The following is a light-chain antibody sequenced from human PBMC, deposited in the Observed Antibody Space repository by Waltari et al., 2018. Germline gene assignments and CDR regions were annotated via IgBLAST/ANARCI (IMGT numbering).Light chain of an antibody. Sequence: DIQMTQSPSSLSASVGDRVTITCRASENVNNYLNWYLQKPGKAPKLLIYKASTLQTGVPSRFSGSGSGTDYTFTSSSLQSEDVATYYCQHNYGTPLTFGGGTKVEIK. V-gene: IGKV1-39*01. CDR3: QHNYGTPLT. J-gene: IGKJ4*01. CDR1: ENVNNY. CDR2: KAS.